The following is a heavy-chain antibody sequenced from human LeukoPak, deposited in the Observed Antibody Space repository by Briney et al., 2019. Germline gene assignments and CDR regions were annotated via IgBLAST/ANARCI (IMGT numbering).Heavy chain of an antibody. V-gene: IGHV4-34*01. CDR1: GGSFSGYY. D-gene: IGHD4-17*01. CDR3: ARGAPYGDYYYYYYGMDV. CDR2: INHSGST. Sequence: SETLSLTCAVYGGSFSGYYWSWIRQPPGKGLEWIGEINHSGSTNYNPSLKSRVTISVDTSKNQFSLKLSSVTAADTAMYYCARGAPYGDYYYYYYGMDVWGQGTTVTVSS. J-gene: IGHJ6*02.